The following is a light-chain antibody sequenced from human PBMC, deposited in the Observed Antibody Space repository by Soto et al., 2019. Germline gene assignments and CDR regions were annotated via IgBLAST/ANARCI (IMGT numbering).Light chain of an antibody. CDR1: QSLLHSNGYSC. Sequence: DIVMSQSPLSLPVTPGETVSISCRSSQSLLHSNGYSCLDWYLQKPGQSPQLLIHLASTRASGVPDRFRGSGSGTNFTLKISRVEDEDGGVYYCMQALQSPVTFGGGTRVEIK. J-gene: IGKJ4*01. CDR2: LAS. CDR3: MQALQSPVT. V-gene: IGKV2-28*01.